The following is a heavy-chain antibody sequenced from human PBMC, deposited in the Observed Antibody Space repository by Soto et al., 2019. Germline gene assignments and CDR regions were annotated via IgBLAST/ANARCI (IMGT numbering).Heavy chain of an antibody. CDR1: GGTFSSYT. CDR3: ARDCSGGSCYLYYFDY. CDR2: ILPILGIA. Sequence: QVQLVQSGAEVKKPGSSVKVSCKASGGTFSSYTISWVRQAPGQGLEWMGRILPILGIANYAQKFQGRVTITADKSTSPAYVELSSLRSDDTAVYYCARDCSGGSCYLYYFDYWGQGTLVTVSS. V-gene: IGHV1-69*08. J-gene: IGHJ4*02. D-gene: IGHD2-15*01.